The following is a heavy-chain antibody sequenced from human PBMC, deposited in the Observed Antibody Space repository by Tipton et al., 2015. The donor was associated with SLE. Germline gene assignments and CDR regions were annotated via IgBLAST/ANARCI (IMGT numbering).Heavy chain of an antibody. D-gene: IGHD2-15*01. CDR2: INHSGST. J-gene: IGHJ4*02. V-gene: IGHV4-34*01. Sequence: TLSLTCAVYGGSFNGFYWSWIRQPPGKGLEWVGEINHSGSTNYNPSLKSRVTISVDTSKNHFSLKLSSVTAADTAVYFCARGPPVVVGDTGYYYFDYWGQGTLVTVSS. CDR1: GGSFNGFY. CDR3: ARGPPVVVGDTGYYYFDY.